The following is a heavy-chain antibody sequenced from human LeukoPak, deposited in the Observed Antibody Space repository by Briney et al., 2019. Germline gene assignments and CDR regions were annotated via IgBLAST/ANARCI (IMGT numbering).Heavy chain of an antibody. J-gene: IGHJ3*02. D-gene: IGHD6-13*01. CDR2: ISGSGGST. Sequence: GGTLRLSCAASGFTFSSYGMSWVRQAPGKGLGWVSAISGSGGSTYYADSVKGRFTISRDNSKNTLYLQMNSLRAEDTAVYYCARGAGSWKHDAFDIWGQGTMVTVSS. V-gene: IGHV3-23*01. CDR3: ARGAGSWKHDAFDI. CDR1: GFTFSSYG.